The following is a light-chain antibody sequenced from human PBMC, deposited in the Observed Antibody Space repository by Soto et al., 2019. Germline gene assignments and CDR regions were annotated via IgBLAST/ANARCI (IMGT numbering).Light chain of an antibody. CDR2: EDT. CDR1: SSDVGNYNL. J-gene: IGLJ2*01. CDR3: CSYADNKTII. Sequence: QSVLTQPASVSGSPGQSITISCTGSSSDVGNYNLVSWYQHPPGRAPKLMIYEDTKRPSGVSDRFSGSKSRYTASLTISGLQAEDDVDYYCCSYADNKTIIFGGGTKLTVL. V-gene: IGLV2-23*01.